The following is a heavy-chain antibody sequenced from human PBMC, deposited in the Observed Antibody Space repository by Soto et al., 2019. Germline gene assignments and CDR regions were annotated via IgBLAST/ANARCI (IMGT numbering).Heavy chain of an antibody. J-gene: IGHJ1*01. V-gene: IGHV3-23*01. D-gene: IGHD6-19*01. Sequence: EVQLLESGGGLVQPGGSLRLSCAASGFTFSSYAMSWVRQAPGKGLEWVSGISGSGDSTYYADSVKGRFTISRDNSKNTLYLKRTSLRAEDTAVYYCAKGVPGISVAGTGYFQHWGQGTLVTVSS. CDR3: AKGVPGISVAGTGYFQH. CDR1: GFTFSSYA. CDR2: ISGSGDST.